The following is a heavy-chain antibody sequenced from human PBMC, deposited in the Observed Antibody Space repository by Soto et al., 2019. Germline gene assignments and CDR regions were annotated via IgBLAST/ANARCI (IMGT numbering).Heavy chain of an antibody. CDR1: GFTFSSYA. CDR2: ISGSGGST. CDR3: ASISGLVVVAATPTWNWFDP. Sequence: PGGSLRLSCAASGFTFSSYAMSWVRQAPWKGLEWVSAISGSGGSTYYADSVKGRFTISRDNSKNTLYLQMNSLRAEDTAVYYCASISGLVVVAATPTWNWFDPWGQGTLVTVST. J-gene: IGHJ5*02. V-gene: IGHV3-23*01. D-gene: IGHD2-15*01.